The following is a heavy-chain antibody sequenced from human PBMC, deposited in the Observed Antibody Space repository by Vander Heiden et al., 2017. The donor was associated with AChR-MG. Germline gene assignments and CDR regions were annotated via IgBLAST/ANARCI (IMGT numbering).Heavy chain of an antibody. CDR1: GLPLSSHR. J-gene: IGHJ4*02. CDR2: ISSSSSYI. Sequence: EVQLVESGGGLVKPGGSLRLSCAASGLPLSSHRMNGAGQAPGKGLEWVSSISSSSSYIYYADSVKGRFTISRDNAKNSLYLQMNSLRAEDTAVYYCARVPLLGYCTGGVCKIGYYFDYWGQGTLVTVSS. V-gene: IGHV3-21*01. CDR3: ARVPLLGYCTGGVCKIGYYFDY. D-gene: IGHD2-8*02.